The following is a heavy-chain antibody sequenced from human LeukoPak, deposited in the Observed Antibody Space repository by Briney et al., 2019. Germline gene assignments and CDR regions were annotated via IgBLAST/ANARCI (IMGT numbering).Heavy chain of an antibody. CDR2: ISAYNGNT. D-gene: IGHD3-9*01. Sequence: GASVKVSCKASGYSFTSHYMHWVRQAPGQGLEWMGWISAYNGNTNYAQKLQGRVTMTTDTSTSTAYMELRSLRSDDTAVYYCARAGVLRYFDWPRTTYYYYYMDVWGKGTTVTISS. V-gene: IGHV1-18*04. CDR1: GYSFTSHY. J-gene: IGHJ6*03. CDR3: ARAGVLRYFDWPRTTYYYYYMDV.